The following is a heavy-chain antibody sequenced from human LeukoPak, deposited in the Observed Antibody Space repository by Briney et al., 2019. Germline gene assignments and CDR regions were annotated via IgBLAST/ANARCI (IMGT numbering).Heavy chain of an antibody. J-gene: IGHJ6*02. D-gene: IGHD3-9*01. CDR2: INHSGST. CDR3: ARHDADILTGYSYYYGMDV. CDR1: GGSFSGYY. Sequence: SETLSLTCAVYGGSFSGYYWSWIRQPPGKGLEWIGEINHSGSTNYNPSLKSRVTISVDTSKNQFSLKLSSVTAADTAVYYCARHDADILTGYSYYYGMDVWGQGTTVTVSS. V-gene: IGHV4-34*01.